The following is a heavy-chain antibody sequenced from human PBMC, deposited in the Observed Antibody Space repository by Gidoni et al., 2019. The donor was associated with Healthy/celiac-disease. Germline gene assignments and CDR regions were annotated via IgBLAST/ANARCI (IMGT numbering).Heavy chain of an antibody. CDR1: GGSISSYY. V-gene: IGHV4-59*01. CDR3: ARVYYGLDAFDI. D-gene: IGHD3-10*01. CDR2: IYYSGST. Sequence: QVQLQESGPGLVKPSETLSLTCTVPGGSISSYYWSWIRQPPGKGLEWIGYIYYSGSTNYNPSLKSRVTISVDTSKNQFSLKLSSVTAADTAVYYCARVYYGLDAFDIWGQGTMVTVSS. J-gene: IGHJ3*02.